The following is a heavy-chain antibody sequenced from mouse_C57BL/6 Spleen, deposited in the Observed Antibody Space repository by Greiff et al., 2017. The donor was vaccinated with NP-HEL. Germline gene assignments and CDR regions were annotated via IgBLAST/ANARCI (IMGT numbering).Heavy chain of an antibody. CDR3: AREEGDYDGGY. Sequence: VQLQQSDAELVKPGASVKISCKVSGYTFTDHTIHWMKQRPEQGLEWIGYIYPRDGSTKYNEEFKGKATFTADKSSSTAYMQRNSLTSEDAAVYCCAREEGDYDGGYWGQGTTLTVSS. CDR2: IYPRDGST. V-gene: IGHV1-78*01. CDR1: GYTFTDHT. D-gene: IGHD2-3*01. J-gene: IGHJ2*01.